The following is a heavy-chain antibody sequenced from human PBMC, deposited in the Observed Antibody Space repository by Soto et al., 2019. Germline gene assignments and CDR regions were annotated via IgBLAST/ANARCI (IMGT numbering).Heavy chain of an antibody. J-gene: IGHJ5*01. CDR2: TIPIFDTP. V-gene: IGHV1-69*13. D-gene: IGHD3-10*01. Sequence: ASVKVSCKASGGTFGNYGISWLRQAPGQGLEWMGGTIPIFDTPHYAQKFRDRVTITADATSTAYMELTSLTSGDTATYYCARDREDGSGTKYNWFDSWGQGTLVTVSS. CDR3: ARDREDGSGTKYNWFDS. CDR1: GGTFGNYG.